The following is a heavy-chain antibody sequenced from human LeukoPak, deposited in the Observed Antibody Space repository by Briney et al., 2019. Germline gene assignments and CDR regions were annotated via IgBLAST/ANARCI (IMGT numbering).Heavy chain of an antibody. V-gene: IGHV1-2*02. CDR1: GYTFTGYY. Sequence: ASVRVSCKASGYTFTGYYMHWVRQAPGQGLEWMGWINPNSGGTNYAQKFQGRVTMTRDTSISTAYMELSRLRSDDTAVYYCARVDLLWFGELQFDYWGQETLVTVSS. J-gene: IGHJ4*02. CDR3: ARVDLLWFGELQFDY. D-gene: IGHD3-10*01. CDR2: INPNSGGT.